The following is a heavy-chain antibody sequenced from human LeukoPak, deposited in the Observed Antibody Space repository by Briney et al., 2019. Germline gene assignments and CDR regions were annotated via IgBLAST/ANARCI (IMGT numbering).Heavy chain of an antibody. CDR2: IWYDRSKK. J-gene: IGHJ4*02. Sequence: PGGSLRLSCAASGFRISDFGMHWVRQAPGKGLEWVAVIWYDRSKKFYADSVEGRFTISSDNSKNTLFLQMNSLRDEDTAVYYCAKGDNYKPLYFDNWGQGSLVTVTA. CDR3: AKGDNYKPLYFDN. V-gene: IGHV3-33*06. CDR1: GFRISDFG. D-gene: IGHD1-20*01.